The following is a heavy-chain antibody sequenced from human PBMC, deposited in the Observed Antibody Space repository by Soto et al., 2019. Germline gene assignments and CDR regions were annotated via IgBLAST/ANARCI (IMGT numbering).Heavy chain of an antibody. D-gene: IGHD5-18*01. CDR3: TTDPPAERGYSYGPPGSFDY. J-gene: IGHJ4*02. CDR2: IKSKTDGGTT. CDR1: GFTFSNAW. Sequence: GGSLRLSCAASGFTFSNAWMNWVRQAPGKGLEWVGRIKSKTDGGTTDYAAPVKGRFTISRDDSKNTLYLQMNSLKTEDTAVYYCTTDPPAERGYSYGPPGSFDYWGQGTLVTVSS. V-gene: IGHV3-15*07.